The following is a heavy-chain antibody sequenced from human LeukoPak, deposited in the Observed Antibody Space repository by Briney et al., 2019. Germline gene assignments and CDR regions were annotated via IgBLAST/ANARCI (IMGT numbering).Heavy chain of an antibody. CDR1: GFTFSNYE. CDR2: ISNSGSTI. Sequence: GGSLRLSCAASGFTFSNYEMSWVRRAPGKGLEWVSYISNSGSTIYYADSVKGRFTISRDNAKNSLFLQMNSLRAEDTGVYHCARIRTTVTTLDSWGQGTLVTVSS. J-gene: IGHJ4*02. D-gene: IGHD4-17*01. CDR3: ARIRTTVTTLDS. V-gene: IGHV3-48*03.